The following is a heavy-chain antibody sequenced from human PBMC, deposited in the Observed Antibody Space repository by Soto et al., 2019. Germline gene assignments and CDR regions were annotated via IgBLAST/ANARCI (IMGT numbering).Heavy chain of an antibody. V-gene: IGHV4-30-4*08. Sequence: PSETLSLTCTVSGGSISSSYWSWIRQPPGKGLERIGYIYYSGSTYYNPSLKSRVTISVDTSKNQFSLKLSSVTAADTAVYYCARELGYCSGGSCYHPIYGMDVWGQGTTVTVSS. CDR1: GGSISSSY. D-gene: IGHD2-15*01. CDR3: ARELGYCSGGSCYHPIYGMDV. J-gene: IGHJ6*02. CDR2: IYYSGST.